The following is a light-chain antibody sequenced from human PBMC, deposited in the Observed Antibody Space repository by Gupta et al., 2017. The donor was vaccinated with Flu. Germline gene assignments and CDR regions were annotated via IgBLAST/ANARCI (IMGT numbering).Light chain of an antibody. CDR1: QSVTTK. CDR3: QHDDSWPYT. V-gene: IGKV3-15*01. J-gene: IGKJ2*01. CDR2: GAS. Sequence: DIVMTQSPATLSVSPGERATLSCKSSQSVTTKLAWYQQKPGQAPRLIIHGASSRATGIPARFSGSGSGTEFTLTISSLQSEDSAVYYCQHDDSWPYTFGQGTRLEIK.